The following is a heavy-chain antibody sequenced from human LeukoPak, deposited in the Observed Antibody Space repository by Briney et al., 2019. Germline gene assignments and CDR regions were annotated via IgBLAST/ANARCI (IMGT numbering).Heavy chain of an antibody. D-gene: IGHD3/OR15-3a*01. Sequence: SETLSLTCTVSGGSISNYYWSWIRQPPGKGLEWIGYIYYSGSTNYNPSLKSRLTISVDTSKNQFSLNLTSVTAANTAVYYCARTPRSGAWTGYYVWFDPWGQGTLVTVSS. CDR3: ARTPRSGAWTGYYVWFDP. J-gene: IGHJ5*02. CDR1: GGSISNYY. V-gene: IGHV4-59*01. CDR2: IYYSGST.